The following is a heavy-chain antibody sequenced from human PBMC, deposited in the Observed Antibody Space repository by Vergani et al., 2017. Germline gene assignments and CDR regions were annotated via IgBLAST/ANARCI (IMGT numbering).Heavy chain of an antibody. CDR1: GFTFSSYA. CDR3: ARGASGDYGSSFDY. CDR2: ISYDGSNK. D-gene: IGHD4-17*01. J-gene: IGHJ4*02. Sequence: QVQLVESGGGVVQPGRSLRLSCAASGFTFSSYAMHWVRTAPGKGLEWVAVISYDGSNKYYADSVKGRFTISRDNSKNTLYLQMNSLRAEDTAVYYCARGASGDYGSSFDYWGQGTLVTVSS. V-gene: IGHV3-30-3*01.